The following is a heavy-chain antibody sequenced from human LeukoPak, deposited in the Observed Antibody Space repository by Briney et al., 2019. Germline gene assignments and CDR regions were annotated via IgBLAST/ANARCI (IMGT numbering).Heavy chain of an antibody. J-gene: IGHJ4*02. D-gene: IGHD2-2*01. CDR3: AKADGVPVRPGHLY. CDR1: GCTFTSYY. CDR2: INPSGGST. V-gene: IGHV1-46*01. Sequence: ASVKVSCKASGCTFTSYYMHWVRQAPGQGLEWMGVINPSGGSTSYAQKFQGRVTMTRDTSTSTVYMELSSLRSEDTAVYYCAKADGVPVRPGHLYWGQGTLVTVSS.